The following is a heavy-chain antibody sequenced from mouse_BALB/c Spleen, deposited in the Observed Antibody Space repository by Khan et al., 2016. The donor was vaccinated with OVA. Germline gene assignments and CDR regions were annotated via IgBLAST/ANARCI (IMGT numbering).Heavy chain of an antibody. CDR3: SRSGYGFGAY. J-gene: IGHJ3*01. CDR1: GYAFTDYL. CDR2: INPGSGGA. V-gene: IGHV1-54*01. D-gene: IGHD3-2*02. Sequence: VQLQESGAELVRPGTSVKVSCKASGYAFTDYLIEWLKQRPGQGLEWIGVINPGSGGANYNEKLTDKATLTAEKSSNTAYMQLPSLTSDDSAVYFCSRSGYGFGAYWGPGTLVTVSA.